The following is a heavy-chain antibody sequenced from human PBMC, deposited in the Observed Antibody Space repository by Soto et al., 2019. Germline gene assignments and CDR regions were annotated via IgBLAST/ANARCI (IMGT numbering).Heavy chain of an antibody. CDR2: IYFGDSDT. Sequence: GEYLKNSYKGSGYSFTTTCIVWLRQMPGKGLEWVGVIYFGDSDTRYSPSFQGQVTISVDKSTTTAYLQWSSLKASDTAMYYCARHYHGFDYWGQGTPVTVSS. CDR3: ARHYHGFDY. CDR1: GYSFTTTC. V-gene: IGHV5-51*01. D-gene: IGHD3-16*02. J-gene: IGHJ4*02.